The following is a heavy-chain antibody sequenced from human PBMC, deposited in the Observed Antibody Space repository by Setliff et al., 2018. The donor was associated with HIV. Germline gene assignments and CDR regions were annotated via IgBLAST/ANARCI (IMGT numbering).Heavy chain of an antibody. CDR2: IHTSGST. CDR3: YCISTNCYEAFDY. J-gene: IGHJ4*02. CDR1: SDSISSGSYY. D-gene: IGHD2-2*01. V-gene: IGHV4-61*09. Sequence: PSETLSLTCSVSSDSISSGSYYWSWIRLPAGKGLEWIGQIHTSGSTNYNPSLKSRLTISIDTAYLQITNLQIEDTAVYYCARPRYCISTNCYEAFDYWGQGTLVTVSS.